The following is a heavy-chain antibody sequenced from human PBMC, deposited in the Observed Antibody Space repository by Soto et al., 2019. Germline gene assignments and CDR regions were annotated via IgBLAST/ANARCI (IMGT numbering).Heavy chain of an antibody. Sequence: SETLSLICTVSGGSISSGGYYWSWIRQHPGKGLEWIGYIYYSGSTYYNPSLKSRVTISVDTSKNQFSLKLSSVTAADTAVYCCARDCTCCYTGVHAFDILGQGTMVTVS. CDR3: ARDCTCCYTGVHAFDI. V-gene: IGHV4-31*03. J-gene: IGHJ3*02. D-gene: IGHD2-2*02. CDR2: IYYSGST. CDR1: GGSISSGGYY.